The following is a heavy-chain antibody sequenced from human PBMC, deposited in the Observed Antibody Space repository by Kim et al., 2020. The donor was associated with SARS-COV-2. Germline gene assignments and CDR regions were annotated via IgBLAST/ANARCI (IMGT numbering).Heavy chain of an antibody. CDR1: GFTFNNYA. D-gene: IGHD5-18*01. J-gene: IGHJ3*02. V-gene: IGHV3-23*01. CDR3: AKCRGSYGADAFDI. Sequence: GGSLRLSCAASGFTFNNYAMNWVRQAPGKGLEWVSSIRDGGANTNYADSVKGRFTISRDNSKNTLYLQMNSLTGDDTAVYNCAKCRGSYGADAFDIWG. CDR2: IRDGGANT.